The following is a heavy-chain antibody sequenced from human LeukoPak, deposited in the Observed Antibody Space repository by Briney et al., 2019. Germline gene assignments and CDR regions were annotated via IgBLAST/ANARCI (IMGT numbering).Heavy chain of an antibody. CDR2: INPNSGGT. CDR3: ARGPAYCGGACYVDDAFDI. CDR1: GYTFTGYY. D-gene: IGHD2-21*02. Sequence: ASVKVSCKASGYTFTGYYMHWVRQAPGQGLECMGWINPNSGGTNYAQKSQGRVTMTRDTSISTAYMELSRLRSDDTAVYYCARGPAYCGGACYVDDAFDIWGQGTMVTVSS. J-gene: IGHJ3*02. V-gene: IGHV1-2*02.